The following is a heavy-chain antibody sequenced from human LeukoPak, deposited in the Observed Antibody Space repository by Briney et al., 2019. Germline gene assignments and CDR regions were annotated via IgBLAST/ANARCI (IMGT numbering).Heavy chain of an antibody. Sequence: GASVKVSCKASGYTFTSYAMHWGRQVPGQRPEWVGWINAGNGNTKYSQKFQGRVIITRDTSASTAYMELSSLTSEDTAVYYCARGPRAAADDYWGQGTLVTVSS. CDR1: GYTFTSYA. J-gene: IGHJ4*02. CDR2: INAGNGNT. CDR3: ARGPRAAADDY. D-gene: IGHD6-13*01. V-gene: IGHV1-3*01.